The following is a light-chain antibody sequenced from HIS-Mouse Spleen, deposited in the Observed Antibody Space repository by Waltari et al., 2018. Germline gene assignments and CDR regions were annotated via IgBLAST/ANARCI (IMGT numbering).Light chain of an antibody. J-gene: IGLJ3*02. V-gene: IGLV2-14*01. CDR1: SSYVGGYNY. Sequence: QSALTQPASVSGSPGQSITISCTGTSSYVGGYNYVSWYQQHPGKAPKLMIYEVSNRHSGVSNRFSGSKSGNTASLTISGLQAEDEADYYCSSYTSSSTLWVFGGGTKLTVL. CDR2: EVS. CDR3: SSYTSSSTLWV.